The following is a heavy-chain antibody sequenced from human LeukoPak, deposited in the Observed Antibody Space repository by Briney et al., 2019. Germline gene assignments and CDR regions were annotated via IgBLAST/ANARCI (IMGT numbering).Heavy chain of an antibody. V-gene: IGHV3-23*01. Sequence: GGSLRLSCAASGFTFSSYAMSWVRQAPGKGLEWVSAISGSGGSTYYADSVKGRFTIPRDNSKNTLYLQMNSLRAEDTAVYYCAKDRKWPPGYFDYWGQGTLVTVSS. CDR3: AKDRKWPPGYFDY. CDR2: ISGSGGST. D-gene: IGHD5-12*01. J-gene: IGHJ4*02. CDR1: GFTFSSYA.